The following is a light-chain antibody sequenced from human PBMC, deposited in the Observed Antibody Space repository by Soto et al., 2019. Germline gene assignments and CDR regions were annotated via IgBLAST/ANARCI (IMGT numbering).Light chain of an antibody. V-gene: IGKV1-39*01. J-gene: IGKJ2*01. CDR2: AAS. CDR1: QGVSAY. Sequence: DIQMTQSPSSLSASVGDRVTITCRASQGVSAYFLWYQQTQGKAPKLLSYAASNLLSGVPSRFSGSGSGTNFTLTIRSLQPEDFGTYYCQQSYKTPHTFGQGTKRETK. CDR3: QQSYKTPHT.